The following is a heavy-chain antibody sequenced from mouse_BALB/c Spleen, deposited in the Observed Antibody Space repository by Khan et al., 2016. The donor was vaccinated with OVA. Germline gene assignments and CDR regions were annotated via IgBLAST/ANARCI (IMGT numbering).Heavy chain of an antibody. CDR2: ISPGSGDN. CDR3: ARSNYFGYTFAY. CDR1: GYTFTDYY. D-gene: IGHD1-2*01. Sequence: QVQLQQSGAELARPGASVKLSCKASGYTFTDYYINWVKLRTGQGLEWIGEISPGSGDNYYNERFKGKATLTADKSSSTAYMQLSSLTSEASAVYFCARSNYFGYTFAYWGQGTLVTVSA. V-gene: IGHV1-77*01. J-gene: IGHJ3*01.